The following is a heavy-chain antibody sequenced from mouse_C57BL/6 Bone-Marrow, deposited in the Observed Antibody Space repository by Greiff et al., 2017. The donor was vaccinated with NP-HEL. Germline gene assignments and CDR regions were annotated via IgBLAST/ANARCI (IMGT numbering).Heavy chain of an antibody. CDR1: GYTFTSYW. Sequence: QVQLQQPGAELVMPGASVKLSCKASGYTFTSYWMHWVKQRPGQGLEWIGEIDPSDSYTNYNQKFKGKSTLTVDKSSSTAYMQLSSLTSEDSAVYYCARELDLEFITTVVATGAFAYWGQGTLVTVSA. V-gene: IGHV1-69*01. D-gene: IGHD1-1*01. CDR2: IDPSDSYT. J-gene: IGHJ3*01. CDR3: ARELDLEFITTVVATGAFAY.